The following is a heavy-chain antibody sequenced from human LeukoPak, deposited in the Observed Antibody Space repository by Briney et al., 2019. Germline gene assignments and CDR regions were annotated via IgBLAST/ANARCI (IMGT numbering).Heavy chain of an antibody. V-gene: IGHV3-30*04. D-gene: IGHD6-13*01. CDR2: ISYDGSNK. CDR1: GFTFSSYA. Sequence: GGSLRLSCAASGFTFSSYAMHWVRQAPGKGLEWVAVISYDGSNKYYADSVKGRFTISRDNSKNTLYLQMNSLRAEDAAVYYCARGGSSWYGDYWGQGTLVTVSS. J-gene: IGHJ4*02. CDR3: ARGGSSWYGDY.